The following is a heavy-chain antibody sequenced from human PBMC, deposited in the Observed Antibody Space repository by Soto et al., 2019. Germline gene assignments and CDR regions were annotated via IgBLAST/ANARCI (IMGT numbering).Heavy chain of an antibody. J-gene: IGHJ5*02. Sequence: ASVKVSCKASGYTFTSYDINWVRQATGQGLEWMGWMNPNSGNTGYAQKFQGRVTMTRNTSISTAYMELSSLRSEDTAVYYCARAQSRDSSGLYLRYNWFDPWGQGTLVTVSS. CDR1: GYTFTSYD. CDR3: ARAQSRDSSGLYLRYNWFDP. D-gene: IGHD6-19*01. CDR2: MNPNSGNT. V-gene: IGHV1-8*01.